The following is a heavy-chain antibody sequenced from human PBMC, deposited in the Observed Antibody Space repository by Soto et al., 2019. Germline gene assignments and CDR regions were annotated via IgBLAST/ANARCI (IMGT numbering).Heavy chain of an antibody. V-gene: IGHV4-30-4*01. CDR3: ARGEGSALDV. Sequence: QVQLQESGPGLVKPSQTLSLTCTVSGGSISSDDYYWSWIRQPPGKGLEWIAYMYYSGSTYYDPSLKSRVAISVDTSKNQFSLKLSSVTAADTAVYYCARGEGSALDVWGQGTTVTVSS. CDR1: GGSISSDDYY. CDR2: MYYSGST. D-gene: IGHD1-26*01. J-gene: IGHJ6*02.